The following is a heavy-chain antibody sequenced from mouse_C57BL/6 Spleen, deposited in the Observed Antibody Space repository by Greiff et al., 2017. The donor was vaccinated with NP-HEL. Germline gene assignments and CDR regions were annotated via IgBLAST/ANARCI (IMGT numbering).Heavy chain of an antibody. CDR2: IYPRDGST. D-gene: IGHD1-1*01. J-gene: IGHJ1*03. CDR3: ARSYYGSKDWYFDV. V-gene: IGHV1-85*01. Sequence: QVQLKQSGPELVKPGASVKLSCKASGYTFISYDINWVKQRPGQGLEWIGWIYPRDGSTKYNEKFKGKATLTVDTSSSTAYMELHSLTSEDSAVYFCARSYYGSKDWYFDVWGTGTTVTVSS. CDR1: GYTFISYD.